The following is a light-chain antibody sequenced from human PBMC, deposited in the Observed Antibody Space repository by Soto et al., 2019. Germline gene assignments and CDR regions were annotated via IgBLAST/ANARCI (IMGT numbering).Light chain of an antibody. V-gene: IGKV3-20*01. CDR3: QQYGSSPLT. Sequence: EIVLTQSPDTRSLSPGERATLSCRASQSVSSNYLAWYQQKPGQAHRFLIYDASSTATGIPDRFSGSGSGTDFTLTISRLEPEDFAVYYGQQYGSSPLTFGGGTKVEIK. J-gene: IGKJ4*01. CDR1: QSVSSNY. CDR2: DAS.